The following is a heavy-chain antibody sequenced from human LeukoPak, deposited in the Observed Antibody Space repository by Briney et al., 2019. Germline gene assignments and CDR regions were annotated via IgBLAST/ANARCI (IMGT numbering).Heavy chain of an antibody. J-gene: IGHJ3*01. CDR3: AKDGAV. Sequence: GGSLTLSCAASGFTFSYYAMHWVRQAPGKGLEWVSYISSSGSATHYADSVKGRFTISRDNAKNSLYLQLNSLRAEDTAVYYCAKDGAVWGQGTMVTVSS. D-gene: IGHD3-16*01. V-gene: IGHV3-48*03. CDR1: GFTFSYYA. CDR2: ISSSGSAT.